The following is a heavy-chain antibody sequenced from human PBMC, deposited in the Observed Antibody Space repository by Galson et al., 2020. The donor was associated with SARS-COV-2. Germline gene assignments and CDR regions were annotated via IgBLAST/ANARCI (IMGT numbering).Heavy chain of an antibody. D-gene: IGHD5-18*01. J-gene: IGHJ4*02. CDR2: IWYDGSNK. Sequence: QLGESLKISCAASGFTFSSYGMHWVRQAPVKGLEWVAVIWYDGSNKYYADSVKCRFTISRDNSKNTLYLQMNSLRAEDTAVYYCARDFSVFDTARTSGYWGQGTLVTVAS. CDR3: ARDFSVFDTARTSGY. CDR1: GFTFSSYG. V-gene: IGHV3-33*01.